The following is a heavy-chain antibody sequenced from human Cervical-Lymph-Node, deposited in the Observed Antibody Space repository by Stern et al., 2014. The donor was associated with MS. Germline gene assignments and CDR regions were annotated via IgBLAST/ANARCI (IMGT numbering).Heavy chain of an antibody. CDR1: GFTFSSYA. V-gene: IGHV3-30*01. CDR2: ISYDGSNK. D-gene: IGHD4/OR15-4a*01. CDR3: AREAGAANWPYFDY. Sequence: QVQLVESGGGVVQPGRSLRLSCAASGFTFSSYAMHWVRQAPGKGLERVAVISYDGSNKYYADSVKGRFTISRDNSKNTLYLQMNSLRAEDTAVYYCAREAGAANWPYFDYWGQGTLVTVSS. J-gene: IGHJ4*02.